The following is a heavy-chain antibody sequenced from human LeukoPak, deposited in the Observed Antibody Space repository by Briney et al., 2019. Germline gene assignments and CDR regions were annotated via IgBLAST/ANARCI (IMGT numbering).Heavy chain of an antibody. J-gene: IGHJ4*02. CDR2: ISGSGGST. CDR3: AKEEPDSGYEYYFDY. Sequence: GGSLRLSCAASGFTFSSYAMSWVRQAPGKGLGWVSAISGSGGSTYYADSVKGRFTISRGNSKNTLYLQMNSLRAEDTAVYYCAKEEPDSGYEYYFDYWGQGTLVTVSS. V-gene: IGHV3-23*01. CDR1: GFTFSSYA. D-gene: IGHD5-12*01.